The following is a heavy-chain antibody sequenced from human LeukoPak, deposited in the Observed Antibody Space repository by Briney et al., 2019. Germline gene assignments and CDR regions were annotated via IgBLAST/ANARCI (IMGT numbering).Heavy chain of an antibody. CDR3: AKGRTTVVHDAFDI. J-gene: IGHJ3*02. V-gene: IGHV3-9*01. CDR1: GFTFDDYA. CDR2: ISWNSGSI. Sequence: GGSLRLSCAASGFTFDDYAMPWVRQAPGKGLEWVSGISWNSGSIGYADSVKGRFTISRDNAKNSLYLQMNSLRAEDTALYYCAKGRTTVVHDAFDIWGQGTMVTVSS. D-gene: IGHD4-23*01.